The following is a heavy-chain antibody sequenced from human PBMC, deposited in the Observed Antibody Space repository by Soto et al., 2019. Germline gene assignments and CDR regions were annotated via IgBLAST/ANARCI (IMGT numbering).Heavy chain of an antibody. Sequence: ASVKVSCKASGYTFTGYYMHWVRQAPGQGLEWMGWINPNSGGTNYAQKFQGRVTMTRDTSISTAYMELSRLRSDDTAVYYCASHGLYSIDGYYYYYYGMDVWGQGTTVTVAS. J-gene: IGHJ6*02. V-gene: IGHV1-2*02. CDR2: INPNSGGT. D-gene: IGHD2-8*01. CDR3: ASHGLYSIDGYYYYYYGMDV. CDR1: GYTFTGYY.